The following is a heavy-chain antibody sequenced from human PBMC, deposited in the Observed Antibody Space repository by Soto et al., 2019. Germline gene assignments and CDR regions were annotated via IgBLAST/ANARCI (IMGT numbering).Heavy chain of an antibody. Sequence: QVQLVQSGAEVKRPGASVKVSCTTSGYKFADYNMNWVRQATGRGLEWLGYMNSFSGGSDFAPKFQDRLTLTKSTSISTAYLELTNLRDDDTAVYYCARGSAFQRTGNSDFWGQGTPVTVSS. CDR3: ARGSAFQRTGNSDF. D-gene: IGHD3-10*01. V-gene: IGHV1-8*02. CDR1: GYKFADYN. CDR2: MNSFSGGS. J-gene: IGHJ4*02.